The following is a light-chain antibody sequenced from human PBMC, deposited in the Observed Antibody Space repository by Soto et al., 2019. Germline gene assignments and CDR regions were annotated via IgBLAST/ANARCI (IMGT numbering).Light chain of an antibody. CDR3: QQSYSMPWT. J-gene: IGKJ1*01. Sequence: EIQMTHSPSSLSAAVGDGVALLCRASQNIATWLAWYQQKQGKAPKLMIYDASNLESGVPSRFSGSGSGTDFTLTISSLQPEDSATYYCQQSYSMPWTFGQGTKVDIK. V-gene: IGKV1-5*02. CDR2: DAS. CDR1: QNIATW.